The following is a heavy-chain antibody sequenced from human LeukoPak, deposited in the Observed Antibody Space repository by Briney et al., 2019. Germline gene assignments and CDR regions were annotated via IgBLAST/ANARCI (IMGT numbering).Heavy chain of an antibody. D-gene: IGHD4-11*01. V-gene: IGHV3-21*01. CDR2: ISSSYI. CDR3: ARDQGTVTNY. Sequence: PGGSLRLSCAASGFTFSSYSMNWVRQAPGKGLEWVSSISSSYIYYADSVKGRFTISRDNAKNSLYLQMNSLRAEDTAVYYCARDQGTVTNYWGQGTLVTVSS. CDR1: GFTFSSYS. J-gene: IGHJ4*02.